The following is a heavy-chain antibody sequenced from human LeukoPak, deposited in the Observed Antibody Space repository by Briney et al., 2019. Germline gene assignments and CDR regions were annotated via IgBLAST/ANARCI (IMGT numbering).Heavy chain of an antibody. D-gene: IGHD2-21*01. V-gene: IGHV3-20*04. CDR1: GFTFDDYG. Sequence: RPGGSLRLSCAASGFTFDDYGMSWVRQAPGKGLECVSGINWNGGSTGYADSVKGRFTISRDNAKNSLYLQMDSLRAEDTALYYCARGLSYCGGDCYYYFDYWGQGTLVTVSS. CDR2: INWNGGST. J-gene: IGHJ4*02. CDR3: ARGLSYCGGDCYYYFDY.